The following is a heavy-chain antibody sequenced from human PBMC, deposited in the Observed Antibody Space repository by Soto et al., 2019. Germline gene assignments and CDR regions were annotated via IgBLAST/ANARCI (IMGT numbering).Heavy chain of an antibody. J-gene: IGHJ4*01. CDR2: IKQDGSEK. Sequence: PGGSLRLSCAASGFTFSSYWMSWVRQAPGKGLEWVANIKQDGSEKYYVDSVKGRFAIPRDDSKNMVYLEMNSLKTEDTAIYYCTTVSYMTNIIVRFDYWAHGTLVIV. CDR3: TTVSYMTNIIVRFDY. CDR1: GFTFSSYW. V-gene: IGHV3-7*03. D-gene: IGHD4-17*01.